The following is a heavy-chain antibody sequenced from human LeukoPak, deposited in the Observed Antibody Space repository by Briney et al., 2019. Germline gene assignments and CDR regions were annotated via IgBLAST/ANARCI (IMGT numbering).Heavy chain of an antibody. CDR1: GFSFSSYS. CDR3: ARDPRSLDY. J-gene: IGHJ4*02. V-gene: IGHV3-48*01. CDR2: IAYTGTI. Sequence: GGSLRLSCTASGFSFSSYSMNWVRQAPGKGLEWVAYIAYTGTIHYADSVRGRFAISRDNAKSSLFTQLYSLRAEDTAVYYCARDPRSLDYWGQGTLVTVSS.